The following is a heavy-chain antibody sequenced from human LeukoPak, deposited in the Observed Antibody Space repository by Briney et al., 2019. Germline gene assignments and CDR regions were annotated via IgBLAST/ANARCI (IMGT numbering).Heavy chain of an antibody. D-gene: IGHD3-3*01. CDR2: IYYSGST. CDR3: ARVRVTISIDP. CDR1: GGSISSGDYY. Sequence: SETLSLTCTVSGGSISSGDYYWSWIRQPPGKGLEWIGYIYYSGSTYYNPSLKSRVTISVDTSKNQFSLKMSSVTAADTAVYYCARVRVTISIDPWGQGTLVTVSS. V-gene: IGHV4-30-4*08. J-gene: IGHJ5*02.